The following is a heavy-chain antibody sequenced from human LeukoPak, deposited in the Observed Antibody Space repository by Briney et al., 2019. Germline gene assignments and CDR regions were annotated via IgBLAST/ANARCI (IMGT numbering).Heavy chain of an antibody. Sequence: SETLSLTCTVSGGSISSGDYYWSWIRQPPGKGLEWIGYIYYSGSTYYNPSLKSRVTISVDTSKNQFSLKLSSVTAADTAVYYCARASSAAGSPYFDYWGQGTLVTVSS. D-gene: IGHD6-13*01. CDR1: GGSISSGDYY. CDR3: ARASSAAGSPYFDY. J-gene: IGHJ4*02. CDR2: IYYSGST. V-gene: IGHV4-30-4*02.